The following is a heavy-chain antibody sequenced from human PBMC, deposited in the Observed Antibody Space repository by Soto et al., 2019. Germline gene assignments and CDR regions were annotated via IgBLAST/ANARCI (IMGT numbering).Heavy chain of an antibody. V-gene: IGHV3-30*03. D-gene: IGHD5-18*01. CDR3: TRVTDAFDI. CDR1: GFSFSNNG. Sequence: QVQLVESGGGVVQPGRSLRLSCAASGFSFSNNGMHWVRQAPGKGLEWVAIISYDGSNKYYADSVKGRFTISRDNSKNTLYLQMNSLRAEDTAVYYCTRVTDAFDIWGQGTMVTVSS. J-gene: IGHJ3*02. CDR2: ISYDGSNK.